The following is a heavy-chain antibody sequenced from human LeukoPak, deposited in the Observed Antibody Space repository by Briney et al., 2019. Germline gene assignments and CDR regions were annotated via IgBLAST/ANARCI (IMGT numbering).Heavy chain of an antibody. CDR1: GGSISSYY. J-gene: IGHJ3*01. Sequence: PSETLSLTCAVSGGSISSYYWSWIRQPPGKGLEWIGYIYYSGSTNHNPSLKSRVTISVDTSKNQFSLKLSSVTAADTAVYYCARHSYYFDSSGYKRLDAFDLWGQGTMVTVSS. D-gene: IGHD3-22*01. CDR2: IYYSGST. CDR3: ARHSYYFDSSGYKRLDAFDL. V-gene: IGHV4-59*08.